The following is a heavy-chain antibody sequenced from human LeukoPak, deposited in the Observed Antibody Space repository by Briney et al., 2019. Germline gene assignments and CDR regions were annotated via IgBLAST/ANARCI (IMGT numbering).Heavy chain of an antibody. V-gene: IGHV3-64D*06. J-gene: IGHJ3*02. CDR3: VRHSVTQSTSGWYGALDI. CDR2: ISSKGGTT. Sequence: GGSLRLSCLAYGFDFSGYVMEWVRQAPGKGLKSVSVISSKGGTTDYTESVKGRFNVSRDNSQYTLFLEMSSLRAEDTAVYYCVRHSVTQSTSGWYGALDIWGQGTMVVVSS. D-gene: IGHD6-19*01. CDR1: GFDFSGYV.